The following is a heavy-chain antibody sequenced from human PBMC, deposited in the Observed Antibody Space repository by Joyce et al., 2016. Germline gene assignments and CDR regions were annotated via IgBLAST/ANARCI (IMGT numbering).Heavy chain of an antibody. CDR2: NDSSSNYR. V-gene: IGHV3-21*01. CDR1: GFSFSSHG. D-gene: IGHD2-2*01. CDR3: ARDPPDIEVVPVAPTFDY. J-gene: IGHJ4*02. Sequence: ELQLVESGGGLVRPGGSLRLSCVGSGFSFSSHGMNWVRQGPGKGLEWISCNDSSSNYRYYTDSVRGRFTIARDNAKKSLYLQMNSLRDEDTAVYYCARDPPDIEVVPVAPTFDYWGQGTPVTVSS.